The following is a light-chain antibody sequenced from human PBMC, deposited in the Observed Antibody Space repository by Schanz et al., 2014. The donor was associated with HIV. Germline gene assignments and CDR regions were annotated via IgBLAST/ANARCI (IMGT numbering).Light chain of an antibody. J-gene: IGKJ2*01. CDR1: QSLGGSQ. Sequence: ETVLTQSPGSLSLSPGERATLSCRASQSLGGSQLAWYQHKPGQAPRLLIYGASNRATGIPDRFSGGGSGTDFTLTISSLEPEDIAVYYCQQRSNWPRYTFGQGTRLEIK. V-gene: IGKV3D-20*02. CDR2: GAS. CDR3: QQRSNWPRYT.